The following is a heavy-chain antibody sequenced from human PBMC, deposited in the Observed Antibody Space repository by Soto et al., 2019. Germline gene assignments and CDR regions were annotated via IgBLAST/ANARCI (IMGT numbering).Heavy chain of an antibody. CDR2: IKADGSET. Sequence: GGSLRLSCVASGFSFSTYWMSWVRQVPGTGLEWVANIKADGSETHYVDSVRGRFAISRDNAKTSLYLQVNSLRAEDTAVYYCAKGGHIDFCGQGTLVTVSS. CDR1: GFSFSTYW. V-gene: IGHV3-7*03. J-gene: IGHJ4*02. CDR3: AKGGHIDF. D-gene: IGHD3-16*01.